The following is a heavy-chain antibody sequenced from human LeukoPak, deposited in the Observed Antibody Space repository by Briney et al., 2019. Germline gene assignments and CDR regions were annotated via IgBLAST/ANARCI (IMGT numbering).Heavy chain of an antibody. CDR1: GFTFSSYW. J-gene: IGHJ4*02. CDR2: INSDGSST. V-gene: IGHV3-74*01. Sequence: GGSLRLSCIASGFTFSSYWMRWVRQAPGKGLVWVSRINSDGSSTSYADSVKGRFTISRDNAKNTLYLQMNSLRAEDTAVYYCARGGFTARSSFDYWGQGTLVTVSS. D-gene: IGHD6-6*01. CDR3: ARGGFTARSSFDY.